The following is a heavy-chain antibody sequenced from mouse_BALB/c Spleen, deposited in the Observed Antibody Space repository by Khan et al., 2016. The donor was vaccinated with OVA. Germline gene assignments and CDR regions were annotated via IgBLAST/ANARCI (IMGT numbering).Heavy chain of an antibody. CDR2: ISSGGTYT. Sequence: EVQLVESGGDLVKPGGSLKLSCAASGFTFSTYGMSWVRQTPDRGLEWVATISSGGTYTFYPDNVKGRFTISRDNANNTLYLQMSSLKSADTAMYYCARLAYYYKSEGFAYWGQGTLVHCLC. J-gene: IGHJ3*01. CDR3: ARLAYYYKSEGFAY. D-gene: IGHD1-1*01. CDR1: GFTFSTYG. V-gene: IGHV5-6*01.